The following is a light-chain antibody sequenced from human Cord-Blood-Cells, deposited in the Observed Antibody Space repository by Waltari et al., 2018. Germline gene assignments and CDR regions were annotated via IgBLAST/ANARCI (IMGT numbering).Light chain of an antibody. CDR2: DAS. CDR1: QSVSSY. CDR3: QQRSNWPLYT. Sequence: EIVLTQSPVTLSLSPGERATISCRASQSVSSYLAWYQQKPGQAPRLLIYDASNRATGIPARFSGSGSGTDFTLTISSLEPEDFAVYYCQQRSNWPLYTFGQGTKLEIK. J-gene: IGKJ2*01. V-gene: IGKV3-11*01.